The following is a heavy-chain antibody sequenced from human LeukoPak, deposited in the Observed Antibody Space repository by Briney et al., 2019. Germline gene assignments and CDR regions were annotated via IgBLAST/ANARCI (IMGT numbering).Heavy chain of an antibody. CDR3: AREYSSGWSFDY. Sequence: ASVKVSCKASGGTFSSYAISWVRQAPGQGLEWMGGIIPIFGTANYAQKFQDRVTVTRDTSASTAYMELSSLRSEDSAVYYCAREYSSGWSFDYWGQGTLVTVSS. CDR1: GGTFSSYA. J-gene: IGHJ4*02. CDR2: IIPIFGTA. D-gene: IGHD6-19*01. V-gene: IGHV1-69*05.